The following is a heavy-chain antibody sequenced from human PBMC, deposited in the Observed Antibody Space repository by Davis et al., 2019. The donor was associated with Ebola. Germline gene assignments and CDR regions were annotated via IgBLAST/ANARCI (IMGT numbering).Heavy chain of an antibody. V-gene: IGHV4-39*01. J-gene: IGHJ3*01. CDR2: IYSSGIT. CDR1: GGSVSSTTYY. Sequence: MPSETLSLTCTVLGGSVSSTTYYWGWIRQPPGKGLEWMGSIYSSGITYDNPSLKSRVTVSLDKSKNQFSLKLTSVTAADTAVYYCVRHPVGLTDAFDVWGQGRLVAVSS. D-gene: IGHD1-26*01. CDR3: VRHPVGLTDAFDV.